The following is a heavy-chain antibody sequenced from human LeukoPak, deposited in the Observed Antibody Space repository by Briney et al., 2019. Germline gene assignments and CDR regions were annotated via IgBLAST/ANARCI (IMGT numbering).Heavy chain of an antibody. D-gene: IGHD3-16*01. CDR2: IYSGGST. V-gene: IGHV3-53*01. Sequence: GGSLRLSCAASGFTVSSNYMSWVRQAPGKGLEWVSVIYSGGSTYYADSVKGRFTISRDNSKNTLHLQMNSLRAEDTAVYYCAARGGPTKYYFDYWGQGTLVTVSS. CDR1: GFTVSSNY. J-gene: IGHJ4*02. CDR3: AARGGPTKYYFDY.